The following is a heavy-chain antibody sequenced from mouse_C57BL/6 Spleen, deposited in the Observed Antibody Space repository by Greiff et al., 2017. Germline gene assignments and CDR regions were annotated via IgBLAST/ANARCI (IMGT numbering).Heavy chain of an antibody. J-gene: IGHJ4*01. CDR3: ARSSSYPYAMDY. D-gene: IGHD1-1*01. V-gene: IGHV8-8*01. CDR2: IWWDDDK. Sequence: ESGPGILQPSQTLSLTCSFSGFSLSTFGMGVGWRRQPSGKGLVWLAHIWWDDDKYYNPALKSRLTISTDTSKNQVIRKIANVDPADTATYYCARSSSYPYAMDYWGQGTSVTVSS. CDR1: GFSLSTFGMG.